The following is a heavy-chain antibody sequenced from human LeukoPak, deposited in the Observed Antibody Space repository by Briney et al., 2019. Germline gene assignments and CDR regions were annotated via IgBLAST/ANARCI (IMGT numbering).Heavy chain of an antibody. J-gene: IGHJ5*02. Sequence: SETLSLTCTVSGVSISSSNSYWGWIRQPPGKGLEWIGSIYYSGNTYYNASLKSQVSISIDTSKNQFSLKLSSVTAADTAVYYCASCGFWSGTENWFDPWGQGTLVTVSS. CDR3: ASCGFWSGTENWFDP. CDR2: IYYSGNT. D-gene: IGHD3-3*01. V-gene: IGHV4-39*01. CDR1: GVSISSSNSY.